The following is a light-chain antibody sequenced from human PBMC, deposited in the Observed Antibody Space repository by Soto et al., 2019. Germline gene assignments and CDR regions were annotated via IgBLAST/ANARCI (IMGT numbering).Light chain of an antibody. CDR3: QSYDSSLSGSWV. J-gene: IGLJ3*02. CDR2: GNS. V-gene: IGLV1-40*01. CDR1: SSNIGAGYD. Sequence: QSVLTQPPSVSGAPGQRVTISCTGSSSNIGAGYDVHWYQQLPGTAPKLLMYGNSNRPSGVPDRFSGSKSGTSASLAITGLQAEDEADYYCQSYDSSLSGSWVFGGVTKLTVL.